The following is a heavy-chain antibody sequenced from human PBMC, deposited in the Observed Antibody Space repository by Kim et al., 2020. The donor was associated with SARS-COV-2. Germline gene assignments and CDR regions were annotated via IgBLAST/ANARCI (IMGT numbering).Heavy chain of an antibody. CDR2: INPSGGST. Sequence: ASVKVSCKASGYTFTSYYMHWVRQAPGQGLEWMGIINPSGGSTSYAQKFQGRVTMTRDTSTSTVYMELSSLRSEDTAVYYCARDWYYGSGSYTLYGMDVWGQGTTVTVSS. D-gene: IGHD3-10*01. CDR3: ARDWYYGSGSYTLYGMDV. J-gene: IGHJ6*02. V-gene: IGHV1-46*01. CDR1: GYTFTSYY.